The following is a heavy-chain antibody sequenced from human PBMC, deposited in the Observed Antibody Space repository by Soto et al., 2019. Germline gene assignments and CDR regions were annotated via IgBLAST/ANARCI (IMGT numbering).Heavy chain of an antibody. V-gene: IGHV3-48*01. CDR1: EFTFSTYA. D-gene: IGHD1-1*01. CDR2: ISSSSQNI. Sequence: EVQLVESGGGLVQPGGSLRLSCAASEFTFSTYAMNWVRQAPGKGLEWVSYISSSSQNIRYADSVKGRFTISRDNANNSPYLQMHSLSAEDTAVDYCARDQSRVQVFYYYLDVWGKGPTVTVSS. J-gene: IGHJ6*03. CDR3: ARDQSRVQVFYYYLDV.